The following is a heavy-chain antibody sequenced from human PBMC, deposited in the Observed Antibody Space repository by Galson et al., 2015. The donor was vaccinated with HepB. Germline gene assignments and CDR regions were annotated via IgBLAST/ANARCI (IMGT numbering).Heavy chain of an antibody. D-gene: IGHD1-26*01. J-gene: IGHJ4*02. CDR2: ISGSGSGT. CDR1: GFTFSSYA. CDR3: AKVRIVGATRYFDY. Sequence: SLRLSCAASGFTFSSYAMSWVRQALGKGLEWVSVISGSGSGTYYADSVKGRFTISRDNSKNTLYLQMNSLRADDTAVYYCAKVRIVGATRYFDYWGQGTLVTVSS. V-gene: IGHV3-23*01.